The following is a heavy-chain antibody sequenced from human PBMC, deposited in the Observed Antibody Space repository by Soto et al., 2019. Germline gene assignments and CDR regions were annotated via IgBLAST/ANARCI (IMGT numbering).Heavy chain of an antibody. D-gene: IGHD6-13*01. J-gene: IGHJ4*02. CDR1: GGSISSSNW. Sequence: QVQLQESGPGLVKPSGTLSLTCAVYGGSISSSNWWSWVRQPPGKGLEWIGEIYHSGSTNYNPSLESRVTISVDKSENQFTLQPRSVTAADEAVYYCAREGGAAAGTGGYWRQETLVTVSS. CDR2: IYHSGST. V-gene: IGHV4-4*02. CDR3: AREGGAAAGTGGY.